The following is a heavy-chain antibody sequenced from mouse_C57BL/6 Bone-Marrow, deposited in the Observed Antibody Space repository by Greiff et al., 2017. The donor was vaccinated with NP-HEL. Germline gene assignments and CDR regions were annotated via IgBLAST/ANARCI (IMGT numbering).Heavy chain of an antibody. CDR3: ASSVVAH. CDR2: IWSGGST. D-gene: IGHD1-1*01. Sequence: VQLQQSGPGLVQPSQSLSITCTASGFSLTSYGVHWVRQSPGKGLEWLGVIWSGGSTDYNAAFFSSMSISKDNSKSKVFFKMNSLQADDTAIYYCASSVVAHWGQGTLVTVSA. CDR1: GFSLTSYG. V-gene: IGHV2-2*01. J-gene: IGHJ3*01.